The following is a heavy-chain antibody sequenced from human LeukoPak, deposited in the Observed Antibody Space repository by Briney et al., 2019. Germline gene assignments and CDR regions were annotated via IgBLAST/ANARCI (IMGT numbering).Heavy chain of an antibody. D-gene: IGHD3-3*01. CDR2: MNPNSGNT. CDR1: GYTFTSYD. J-gene: IGHJ4*02. CDR3: ARGVRFLEWLPHFDY. V-gene: IGHV1-8*01. Sequence: ASVTVSCKASGYTFTSYDINWVRQAPGQGLEWMGWMNPNSGNTGYAQKFQGRVTMTRNTSISTAYMELSSLRSEDTAVYYCARGVRFLEWLPHFDYWGQGTLVTVSA.